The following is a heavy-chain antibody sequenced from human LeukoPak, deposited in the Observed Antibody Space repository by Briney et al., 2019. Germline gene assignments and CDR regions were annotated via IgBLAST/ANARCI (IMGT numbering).Heavy chain of an antibody. J-gene: IGHJ6*03. CDR1: GFTFSSYA. CDR3: AREQEYYYYMDV. Sequence: GGSLRLSCTASGFTFSSYAMSWVRQAPGKGLEWVSAISGSGARTYYADSVKGRFTISRDNSKNTLYLQMNSLRAEDTAVYYCAREQEYYYYMDVWGKGTTVTISS. CDR2: ISGSGART. V-gene: IGHV3-23*01.